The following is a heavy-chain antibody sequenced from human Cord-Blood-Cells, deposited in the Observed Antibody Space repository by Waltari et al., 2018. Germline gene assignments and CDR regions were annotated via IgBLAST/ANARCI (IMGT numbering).Heavy chain of an antibody. D-gene: IGHD3-10*01. Sequence: QVQLQESGPGLVKPSETLSLTCAVSGYSISSGYYWGWIRQPPGKGLEWIGSIYHSGSTYYNPSLKSRVTISVDTSKNQFSLKLSSVTAADTAVYYCARDKDYYGSGSYYLHNWFDPWGQETLVTVSS. J-gene: IGHJ5*02. CDR3: ARDKDYYGSGSYYLHNWFDP. CDR1: GYSISSGYY. V-gene: IGHV4-38-2*02. CDR2: IYHSGST.